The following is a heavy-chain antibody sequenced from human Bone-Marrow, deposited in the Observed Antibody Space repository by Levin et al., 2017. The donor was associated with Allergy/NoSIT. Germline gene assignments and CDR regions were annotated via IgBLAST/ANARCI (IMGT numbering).Heavy chain of an antibody. D-gene: IGHD3-10*01. CDR2: IYHSGSA. J-gene: IGHJ3*01. Sequence: ESLKISCVVSGDSISSSKWWSWVRQPPGKGLEWIGEIYHSGSATYNPSLKSRVTISVDKSKNQFYLKLTSVTAADTAMYYCARDLTVIRGIEDGVDVWGQGTMVTVSS. CDR1: GDSISSSKW. CDR3: ARDLTVIRGIEDGVDV. V-gene: IGHV4/OR15-8*01.